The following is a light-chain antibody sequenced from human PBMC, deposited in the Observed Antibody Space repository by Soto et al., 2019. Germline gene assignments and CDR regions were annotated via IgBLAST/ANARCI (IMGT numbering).Light chain of an antibody. J-gene: IGLJ3*02. Sequence: QSALTQPASVSGSPGQSITISCTGTSSDVGAYKYVSWYQQHPGKAPKLTIYEVSNRPSGVSNRFAGSNSGNTASLTISGLQAEDEADYYCSSYTGGATWVFGGGTKLTVL. CDR1: SSDVGAYKY. V-gene: IGLV2-14*01. CDR3: SSYTGGATWV. CDR2: EVS.